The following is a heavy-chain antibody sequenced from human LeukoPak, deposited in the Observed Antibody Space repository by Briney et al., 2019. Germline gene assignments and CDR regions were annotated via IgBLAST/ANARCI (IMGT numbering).Heavy chain of an antibody. D-gene: IGHD6-19*01. CDR1: GFTFSSYG. J-gene: IGHJ4*02. CDR2: ISYDGSNK. CDR3: AKDDQWLATY. V-gene: IGHV3-30*18. Sequence: PGGSLRLSCVASGFTFSSYGMHWVRQAPGKGLEWVAVISYDGSNKYYADSVKGRFTISRDNSKNTLYLQMNSLRAEDTAVYYCAKDDQWLATYWGQGTLVTVSS.